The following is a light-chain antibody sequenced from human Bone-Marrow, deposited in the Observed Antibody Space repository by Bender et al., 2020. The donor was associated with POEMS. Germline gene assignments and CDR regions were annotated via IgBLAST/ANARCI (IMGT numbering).Light chain of an antibody. CDR2: GYN. Sequence: QSVLTQPPSVSGAPGQRVTISCTGSSSNTGSGYDINWYQHLPGTAPKLLIYGYNNRPSGVPDRFSGSKSANTASLHISGLQAEDEADYFCCSYTSTSTLVFGGGTKVTVL. CDR1: SSNTGSGYD. CDR3: CSYTSTSTLV. V-gene: IGLV1-40*01. J-gene: IGLJ3*02.